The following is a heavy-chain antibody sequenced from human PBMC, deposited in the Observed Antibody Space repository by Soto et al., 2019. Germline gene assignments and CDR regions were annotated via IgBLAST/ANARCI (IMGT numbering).Heavy chain of an antibody. CDR2: IYYSGST. J-gene: IGHJ6*02. CDR1: GGSISSYY. CDR3: ARHLDIVVVPAAMLVSGMDV. D-gene: IGHD2-2*01. Sequence: SETLSLTCTVSGGSISSYYWSWTRQPPGKGLEWIGYIYYSGSTNYNPSLKSRVTISVDTSKNQFSLKLSSVTAADTAVYYCARHLDIVVVPAAMLVSGMDVWGQGTTVTV. V-gene: IGHV4-59*08.